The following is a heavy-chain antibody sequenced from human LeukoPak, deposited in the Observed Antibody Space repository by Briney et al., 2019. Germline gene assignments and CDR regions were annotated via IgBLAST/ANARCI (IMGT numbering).Heavy chain of an antibody. D-gene: IGHD2-2*01. CDR3: ARGYCSSTSCYSELDY. J-gene: IGHJ4*02. CDR1: GGSFSGYY. Sequence: SETLFLTCAVYGGSFSGYYWSWIRQPPGKGLEWIGEINHSGSTNYNPSLKSRVTISVDTSKNQFSLKLSSVTAADTAVYYCARGYCSSTSCYSELDYWGQGTLVTVSS. CDR2: INHSGST. V-gene: IGHV4-34*01.